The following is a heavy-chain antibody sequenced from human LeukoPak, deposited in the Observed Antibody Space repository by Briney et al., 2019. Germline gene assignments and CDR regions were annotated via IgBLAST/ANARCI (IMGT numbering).Heavy chain of an antibody. CDR1: GFTFSDYS. V-gene: IGHV3-21*01. Sequence: KPGGSLRLFCAGSGFTFSDYSMIWVRQAPGKGLEWVSSITSGSTYKYYADSVKGRFTVSRDNADNSLYLQMNSLRADDTAVYYCAKHGGWHYCNRGSCYYDYWGQGTLVTVSS. CDR3: AKHGGWHYCNRGSCYYDY. D-gene: IGHD2-15*01. CDR2: ITSGSTYK. J-gene: IGHJ4*02.